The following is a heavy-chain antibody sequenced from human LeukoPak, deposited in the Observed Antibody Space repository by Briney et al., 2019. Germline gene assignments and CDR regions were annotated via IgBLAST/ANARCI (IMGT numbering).Heavy chain of an antibody. CDR1: DYSISSGYY. CDR2: IHYSGST. CDR3: ATDRHSSSGIDT. D-gene: IGHD6-6*01. V-gene: IGHV4-38-2*02. J-gene: IGHJ5*02. Sequence: PSETLSLTCIVSDYSISSGYYWGWIRQPPGKGLEWIGRIHYSGSTHYNPSLQSRVTMSVDTSKNEVSLKLSSVTAADTAVYYCATDRHSSSGIDTWGQGTLVTVSS.